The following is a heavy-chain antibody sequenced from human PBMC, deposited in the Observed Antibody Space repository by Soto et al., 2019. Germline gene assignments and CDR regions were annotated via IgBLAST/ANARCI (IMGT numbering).Heavy chain of an antibody. CDR3: ARGGGSDSFDY. J-gene: IGHJ4*02. CDR1: GASITFGGYS. Sequence: TLSLTCTVSGASITFGGYSWSWTRQTPGKGLEWIGYINHLETTFYNPSFESRLTLSIDRAKNQFSLKLHSMSAADRAVYFCARGGGSDSFDYWGQGILVTVSS. V-gene: IGHV4-30-2*01. CDR2: INHLETT. D-gene: IGHD1-26*01.